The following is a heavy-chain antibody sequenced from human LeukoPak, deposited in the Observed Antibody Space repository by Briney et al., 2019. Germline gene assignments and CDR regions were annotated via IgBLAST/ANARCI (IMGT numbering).Heavy chain of an antibody. J-gene: IGHJ4*02. CDR2: ININEGP. CDR1: GGFISSYH. D-gene: IGHD5-18*01. Sequence: SETLSLTCTVSGGFISSYHWSWIRQPAGKGLEWIGHININEGPKYNPSLRSRVTMSADTSRNQYSLKLSSVTAADTAVYYCARDGNSYGPDFDYWGQGTLVTVSS. CDR3: ARDGNSYGPDFDY. V-gene: IGHV4-4*07.